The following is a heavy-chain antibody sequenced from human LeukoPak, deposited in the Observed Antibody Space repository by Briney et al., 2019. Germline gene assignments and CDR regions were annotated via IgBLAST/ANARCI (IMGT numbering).Heavy chain of an antibody. CDR1: GFIFNNYG. CDR3: AKGHGDASGYYYFDS. J-gene: IGHJ4*02. Sequence: GGSLRLSCAASGFIFNNYGMGWVRQAPGKGLEWVSAIRGNADTTYYADSVKGRFTIFRDNYNNMLYLQMNSLRVEDTAVYYCAKGHGDASGYYYFDSWGQGTLVTVSS. D-gene: IGHD3-22*01. CDR2: IRGNADTT. V-gene: IGHV3-23*01.